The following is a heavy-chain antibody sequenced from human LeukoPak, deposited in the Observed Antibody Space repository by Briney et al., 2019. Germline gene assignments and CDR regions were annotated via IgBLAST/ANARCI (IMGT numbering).Heavy chain of an antibody. CDR3: YTSITDY. J-gene: IGHJ4*02. Sequence: GGSLRLSCAASGFNVNNAWMSWVRQAPGKGLEWVGRIRSKIDGGATDYAAPVKGRFTISRDDSKNALYLQINSLKIEDTAMYYCYTSITDYWGQGTLVTVSS. CDR1: GFNVNNAW. D-gene: IGHD2-21*01. CDR2: IRSKIDGGAT. V-gene: IGHV3-15*07.